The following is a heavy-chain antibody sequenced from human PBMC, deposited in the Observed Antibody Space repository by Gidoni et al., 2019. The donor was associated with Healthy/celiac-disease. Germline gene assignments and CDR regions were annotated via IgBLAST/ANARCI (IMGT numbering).Heavy chain of an antibody. CDR1: GFTFDDYA. CDR3: AKARGRLELGL. J-gene: IGHJ4*02. V-gene: IGHV3-9*01. D-gene: IGHD1-7*01. CDR2: IRWNNDSI. Sequence: EVQLVASGGGLVQPGRDMRLSCAASGFTFDDYAMHWARQASGKGLGWFSVIRWNNDSIGYSDSVKCRFTISRYHAKHSLYLQLTRLSPEDTALYYCAKARGRLELGLWGQGTLVSVSS.